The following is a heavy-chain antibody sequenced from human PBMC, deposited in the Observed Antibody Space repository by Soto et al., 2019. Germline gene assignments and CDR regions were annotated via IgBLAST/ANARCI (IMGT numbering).Heavy chain of an antibody. Sequence: PGGSLRLSCAASGFTFSSYWMHWVRQAPGKGLVWVSCINSDGSSTSYADSVKGRFTISRDNAKNTLYLQMNSLRAEDTAVYYCARENTYYDFWSGYPSGDGMDVWGQGTTVTVSS. CDR3: ARENTYYDFWSGYPSGDGMDV. V-gene: IGHV3-74*01. CDR1: GFTFSSYW. D-gene: IGHD3-3*01. J-gene: IGHJ6*02. CDR2: INSDGSST.